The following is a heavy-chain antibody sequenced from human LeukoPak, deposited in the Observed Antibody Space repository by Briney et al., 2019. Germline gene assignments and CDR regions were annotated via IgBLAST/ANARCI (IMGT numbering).Heavy chain of an antibody. V-gene: IGHV3-33*01. CDR2: IWYDGSNK. D-gene: IGHD6-6*01. J-gene: IGHJ6*02. CDR3: ARDLIAAHYYYGMDV. Sequence: GGSLRLSCAASGFTFSSYGMHLVRQSPRKGLERVAVIWYDGSNKYYADSVKGRFTISRDNSKNTLYLQMNSLRAEDTAVYYCARDLIAAHYYYGMDVWGQGTTVTVSS. CDR1: GFTFSSYG.